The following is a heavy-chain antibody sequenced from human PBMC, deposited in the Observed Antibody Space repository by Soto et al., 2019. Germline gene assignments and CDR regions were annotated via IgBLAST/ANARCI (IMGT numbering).Heavy chain of an antibody. Sequence: PXESLKRSRQGSGYSCTSYLSGLMLQMPGKGLECMGIIYPGDPDTRYSPSFHGQDTISADKSISTAYLQWSSLKASDTAMHYCARRAETNGYYGMDVWGQRTTVTVSS. V-gene: IGHV5-51*01. J-gene: IGHJ6*02. CDR1: GYSCTSYL. D-gene: IGHD1-7*01. CDR3: ARRAETNGYYGMDV. CDR2: IYPGDPDT.